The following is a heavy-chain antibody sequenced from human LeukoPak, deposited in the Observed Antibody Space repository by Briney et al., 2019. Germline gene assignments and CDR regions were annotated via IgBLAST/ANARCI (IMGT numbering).Heavy chain of an antibody. CDR3: ARGGGTYYYGSGSYRDGFDP. CDR1: VGSISSYY. CDR2: IYTSGST. J-gene: IGHJ5*02. D-gene: IGHD3-10*01. Sequence: NPSETLSLTCTVSVGSISSYYWSWIRQPAGKGLEWIGRIYTSGSTNYNPSLKSRVTMSVDTSKNQFSLKLSSVTAADTAVYYCARGGGTYYYGSGSYRDGFDPWGQGTLVTVSS. V-gene: IGHV4-4*07.